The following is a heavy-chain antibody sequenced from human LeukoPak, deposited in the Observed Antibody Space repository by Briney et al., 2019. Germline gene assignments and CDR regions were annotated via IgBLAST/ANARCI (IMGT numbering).Heavy chain of an antibody. V-gene: IGHV4-34*01. Sequence: PSETLSLTCAVYGGSFSGYYWSWIRQPPGKGLEWIGEINHSGSTYYNASLKSRVTISVDMSKNQFSLRLTSVTAADTAVYYCATLGEYYDSSGYYYNWGQGTLVTVFS. D-gene: IGHD3-22*01. J-gene: IGHJ4*02. CDR2: INHSGST. CDR1: GGSFSGYY. CDR3: ATLGEYYDSSGYYYN.